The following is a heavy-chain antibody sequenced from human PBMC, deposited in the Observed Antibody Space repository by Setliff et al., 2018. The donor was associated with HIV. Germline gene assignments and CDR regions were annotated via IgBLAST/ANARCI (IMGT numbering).Heavy chain of an antibody. D-gene: IGHD4-17*01. CDR1: GGSVGSGSYY. CDR2: IYYSGST. Sequence: NPSETLSLTCSVSGGSVGSGSYYWGWIRQSPGKGLEWLGYIYYSGSTTYNPSLRSRVTISIDTSKNQFSLNLRSVTAADTAVYYCARDPPGYGDSKDYWGQGKLVTVSS. CDR3: ARDPPGYGDSKDY. V-gene: IGHV4-61*01. J-gene: IGHJ4*02.